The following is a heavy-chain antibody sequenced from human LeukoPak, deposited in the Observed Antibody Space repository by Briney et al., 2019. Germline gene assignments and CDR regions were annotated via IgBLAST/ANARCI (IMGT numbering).Heavy chain of an antibody. CDR1: GGSISSYY. J-gene: IGHJ4*02. CDR2: IYYSGST. D-gene: IGHD3-3*01. Sequence: PSETLSLTCTVSGGSISSYYWSWIRQPPGKRLEWIGHIYYSGSTNYNPSLKSRVTISVDTSKNQFSLKLSSVTAADTAVYYCASRSSIWSGYQDTLYYFDSWGLGTLVTVSS. V-gene: IGHV4-59*01. CDR3: ASRSSIWSGYQDTLYYFDS.